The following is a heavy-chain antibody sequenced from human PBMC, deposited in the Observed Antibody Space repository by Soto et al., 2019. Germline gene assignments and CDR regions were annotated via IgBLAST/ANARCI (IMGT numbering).Heavy chain of an antibody. CDR2: IYYSGST. CDR3: ARLDYYYYMDV. J-gene: IGHJ6*03. CDR1: GGSFSSYY. Sequence: SETLSLTCAVYGGSFSSYYWGWIRQPPGKGLEWIGSIYYSGSTYYNPSLKSRVTISVDTSKNQFSLKLSSVTAADTAVYYCARLDYYYYMDVWGKGTTVTVSS. V-gene: IGHV4-39*01.